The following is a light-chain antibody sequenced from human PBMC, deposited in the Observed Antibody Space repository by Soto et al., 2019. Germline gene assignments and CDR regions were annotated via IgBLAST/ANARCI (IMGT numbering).Light chain of an antibody. CDR2: GAS. Sequence: ETVMTQSPVLLSVSPGARATLSCRASQSVSSSYLAWYQQKPGQAPRLLIYGASSRATGIPDRFSGSGSGTDFTLTISRLEPEDFAVYYCQQYGSSPSFGQGTRLEIK. J-gene: IGKJ5*01. CDR1: QSVSSSY. CDR3: QQYGSSPS. V-gene: IGKV3-20*01.